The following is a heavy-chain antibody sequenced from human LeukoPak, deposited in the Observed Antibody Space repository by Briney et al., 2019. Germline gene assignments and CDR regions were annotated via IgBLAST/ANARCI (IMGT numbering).Heavy chain of an antibody. V-gene: IGHV1-18*01. Sequence: PSVKVSCKASGYPFTSYGISWVRPAPGQGLEWMGWISAYNGNTNYAQKLQGRVTMTTDTSTSTAYMELRSLRSDDTAVYYCARLNSWYYFDYWGQGTLVTVSS. J-gene: IGHJ4*02. CDR1: GYPFTSYG. CDR2: ISAYNGNT. D-gene: IGHD6-13*01. CDR3: ARLNSWYYFDY.